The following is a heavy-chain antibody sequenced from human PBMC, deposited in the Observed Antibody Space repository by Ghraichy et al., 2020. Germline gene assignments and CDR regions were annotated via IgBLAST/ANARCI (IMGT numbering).Heavy chain of an antibody. D-gene: IGHD6-13*01. CDR3: ARIGTGYSSSWYRGSYSYFDY. J-gene: IGHJ4*02. Sequence: GESLNISCAASGFTFSSYAMHWVRQAPGKGLEWVAVISYDGSNKYYADSVKGRFTISRDNSKNTLYLQMNSLRAEDTAVYYCARIGTGYSSSWYRGSYSYFDYWGQGTLVTVSS. CDR2: ISYDGSNK. CDR1: GFTFSSYA. V-gene: IGHV3-30-3*01.